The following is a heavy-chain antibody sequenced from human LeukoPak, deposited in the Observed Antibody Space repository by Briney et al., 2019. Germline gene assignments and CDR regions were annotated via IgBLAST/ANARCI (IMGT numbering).Heavy chain of an antibody. D-gene: IGHD6-6*01. J-gene: IGHJ3*02. V-gene: IGHV1-2*02. Sequence: ASVKVSCKASGYTFTGYYMHWVRQAPGQGLEWMGWINPNSGGTNYAQKFQGKVTMTRDTSISTAYMELSRLRSDDTAVYYCAKPSSIAARLDAFDIWGQGTMVTVSS. CDR1: GYTFTGYY. CDR3: AKPSSIAARLDAFDI. CDR2: INPNSGGT.